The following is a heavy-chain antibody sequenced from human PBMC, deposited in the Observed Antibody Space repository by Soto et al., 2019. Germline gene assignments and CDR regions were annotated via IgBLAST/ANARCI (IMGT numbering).Heavy chain of an antibody. CDR1: GFTFSRYS. CDR3: ARESEDPTSNFDY. V-gene: IGHV3-21*01. Sequence: PVGSLRLSCAASGFTFSRYSMNWVRQAPGKGLEWVSSISSTTNYIYYADSMKGRFTVSRDNAKNSVYLDMNSLSAEDTAVYYCARESEDPTSNFDYWGQGTLVTVSS. CDR2: ISSTTNYI. J-gene: IGHJ4*02.